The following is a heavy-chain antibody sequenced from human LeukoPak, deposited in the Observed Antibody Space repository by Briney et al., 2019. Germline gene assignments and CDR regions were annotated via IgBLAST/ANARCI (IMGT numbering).Heavy chain of an antibody. J-gene: IGHJ4*02. CDR3: ARERHYDSSGYSHGY. D-gene: IGHD3-22*01. Sequence: SSETLSLTCTVSGGSISTYFWSWIRQPPGKRLEWIGHVYFSGSTNYNPSLESRVTISVDTSKNQFSLTLSSVTAADTAVYYCARERHYDSSGYSHGYWGQGTLVTVSS. CDR2: VYFSGST. CDR1: GGSISTYF. V-gene: IGHV4-59*12.